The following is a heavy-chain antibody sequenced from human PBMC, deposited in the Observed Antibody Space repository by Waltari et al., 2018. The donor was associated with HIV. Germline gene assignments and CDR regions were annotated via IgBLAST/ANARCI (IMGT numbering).Heavy chain of an antibody. CDR3: AAAFDYYDSSGEGY. J-gene: IGHJ4*02. D-gene: IGHD3-22*01. CDR1: GFTFTSSA. V-gene: IGHV1-58*02. CDR2: VVGCRGNK. Sequence: QMQLVQSGPEVKKPGTSVKVSCTASGFTFTSSAMQWVRPARGQRREWIGWVVGCRGNKNYEKELQERVTITRDMCTSTADMELSSLRSEDTAVYYCAAAFDYYDSSGEGYWGQGTLVTVSS.